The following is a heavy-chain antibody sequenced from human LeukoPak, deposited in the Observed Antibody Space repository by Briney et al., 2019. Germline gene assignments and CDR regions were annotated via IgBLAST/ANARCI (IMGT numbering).Heavy chain of an antibody. Sequence: GASVKVSRKASGGTFSSYAISWVRQAPGQGLEWMGGIIPIFGTANYAQKFQGRVTITADESTSTAYMELSSLRSEDTAVYYCARDRGVATIYGMDVWGKGTTVTVSS. CDR2: IIPIFGTA. V-gene: IGHV1-69*13. J-gene: IGHJ6*04. CDR1: GGTFSSYA. D-gene: IGHD3-3*01. CDR3: ARDRGVATIYGMDV.